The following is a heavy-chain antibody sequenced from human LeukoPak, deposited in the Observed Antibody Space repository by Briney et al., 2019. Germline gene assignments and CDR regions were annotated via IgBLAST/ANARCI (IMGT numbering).Heavy chain of an antibody. D-gene: IGHD4-11*01. Sequence: PGGSLRLSCAGSGFTFSNYWVHWVRQAPGKGLVWVSRINVEGTRTDHADSVRGRFTISRDNAKNTLYLQMNSLTAEDTAIYYCARSMGGSNDLWGQGTLVSVSS. CDR1: GFTFSNYW. CDR3: ARSMGGSNDL. J-gene: IGHJ5*02. V-gene: IGHV3-74*01. CDR2: INVEGTRT.